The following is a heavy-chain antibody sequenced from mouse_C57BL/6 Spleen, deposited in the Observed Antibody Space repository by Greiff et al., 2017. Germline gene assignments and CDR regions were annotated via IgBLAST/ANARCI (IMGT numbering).Heavy chain of an antibody. J-gene: IGHJ2*01. D-gene: IGHD1-1*01. CDR3: AREGTVVAKDY. Sequence: QVHVKQSGAELARPGASVKLSCKASGYTFTSYGISWVKQRTGQGLEWIGEIYPRSGNTYYNEKFKGKATLTADKSSSTAYMELRSLTSEDSAVYFCAREGTVVAKDYWGQGTTLTVSS. V-gene: IGHV1-81*01. CDR2: IYPRSGNT. CDR1: GYTFTSYG.